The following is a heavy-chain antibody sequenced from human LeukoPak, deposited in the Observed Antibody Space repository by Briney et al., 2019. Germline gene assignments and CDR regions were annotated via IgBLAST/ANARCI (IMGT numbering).Heavy chain of an antibody. V-gene: IGHV4-31*03. J-gene: IGHJ6*02. D-gene: IGHD3-16*02. CDR3: ARFLDDYVWGSYLPRDYYGMDV. Sequence: SETLSLTCTVSGGSISSGGYYWSWIRQHPGKGLEWTGYIYYSGSTYYNPSLKSRVTISVDTSKNQFSLKLSSVTAADTAVYYCARFLDDYVWGSYLPRDYYGMDVWGQGTTVTVSS. CDR2: IYYSGST. CDR1: GGSISSGGYY.